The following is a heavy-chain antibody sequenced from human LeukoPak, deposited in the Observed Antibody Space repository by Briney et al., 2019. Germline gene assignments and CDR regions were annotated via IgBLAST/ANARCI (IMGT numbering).Heavy chain of an antibody. CDR2: IGSSGYI. CDR1: GFRSSSYT. CDR3: AREWFGDL. Sequence: PGGSLRPSCAASGFRSSSYTVNWVRQAPGKGLEWVSSIGSSGYIYYADSVKGRFTISRDNAKNSLYLQMNSLRAEDTAFYYCAREWFGDLWGQGTLVTVSS. J-gene: IGHJ4*02. V-gene: IGHV3-21*06. D-gene: IGHD3-10*01.